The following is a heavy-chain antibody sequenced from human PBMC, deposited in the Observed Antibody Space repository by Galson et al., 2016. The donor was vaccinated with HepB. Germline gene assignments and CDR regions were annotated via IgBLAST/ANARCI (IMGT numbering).Heavy chain of an antibody. CDR1: GGTFSSYA. J-gene: IGHJ6*02. V-gene: IGHV1-69*13. CDR3: ARDSGVPGSNYYYSYGMDV. Sequence: SVKVSCKASGGTFSSYAISWVRQAPGHGLEWMGGIIPIFGTANYAQNFQGRVTITADESTSTAYMELSSLRSEDTAVYYCARDSGVPGSNYYYSYGMDVWGQGTTVTVSS. CDR2: IIPIFGTA. D-gene: IGHD2-2*01.